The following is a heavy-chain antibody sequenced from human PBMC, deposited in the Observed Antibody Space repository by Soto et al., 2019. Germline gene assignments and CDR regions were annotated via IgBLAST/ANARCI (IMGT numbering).Heavy chain of an antibody. Sequence: EVQLVESGGGLVQPGGSLRLSCATSGFTFTNYWTHWVRQAPGEGLVWVSRISGDGSRTNYADSVKGRFTISRDNAKTSLYLQMNSLRADDPAVYYCARGAGGAYYWDYWGQGTLVTVSS. J-gene: IGHJ4*02. CDR3: ARGAGGAYYWDY. V-gene: IGHV3-74*01. D-gene: IGHD3-10*01. CDR1: GFTFTNYW. CDR2: ISGDGSRT.